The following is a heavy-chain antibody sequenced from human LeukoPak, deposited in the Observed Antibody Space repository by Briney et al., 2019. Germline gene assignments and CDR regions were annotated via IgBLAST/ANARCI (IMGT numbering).Heavy chain of an antibody. CDR2: IIPIFGTA. CDR3: ASWEVFGVVNNAFDI. CDR1: GGTFSSYA. V-gene: IGHV1-69*05. J-gene: IGHJ3*02. Sequence: ASVKVSCKASGGTFSSYAISWVRQAPGQGLEWMGGIIPIFGTANYAQKFQGRVTMTRDTSISTAYMELSRLGSDDTAVYYCASWEVFGVVNNAFDIWGQGTMVTVSS. D-gene: IGHD3-3*01.